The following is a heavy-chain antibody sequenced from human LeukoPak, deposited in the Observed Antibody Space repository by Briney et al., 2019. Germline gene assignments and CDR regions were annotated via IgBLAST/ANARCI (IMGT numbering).Heavy chain of an antibody. J-gene: IGHJ6*02. Sequence: GGSLRLSCAASGFTFSSYAMSWVRQAPGKGLEWVSAISGSGGSTYYADSVKGRFTISRDNSKNTLYLQMNSLRAEDTAVYYCAREGGSSYYYYGMDVWGQGTTVTVSS. CDR1: GFTFSSYA. CDR3: AREGGSSYYYYGMDV. V-gene: IGHV3-23*01. CDR2: ISGSGGST. D-gene: IGHD2-2*01.